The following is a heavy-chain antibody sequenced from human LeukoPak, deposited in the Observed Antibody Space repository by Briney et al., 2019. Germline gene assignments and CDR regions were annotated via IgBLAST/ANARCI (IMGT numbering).Heavy chain of an antibody. J-gene: IGHJ4*02. CDR3: ARSPNYDFWSGYYDY. CDR1: GGSFSGYY. Sequence: PSETPSLTCAVYGGSFSGYYWTWIRQPPGKGLEWIGEINHSGSTNYNPSLKSRVTISVDTSKNQFSLNLSSVTAANTAVYYCARSPNYDFWSGYYDYWGQGTLVTVSS. V-gene: IGHV4-34*01. CDR2: INHSGST. D-gene: IGHD3-3*01.